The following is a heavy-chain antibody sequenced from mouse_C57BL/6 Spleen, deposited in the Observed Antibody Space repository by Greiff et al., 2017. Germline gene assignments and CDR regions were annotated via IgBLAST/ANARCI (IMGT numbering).Heavy chain of an antibody. CDR2: IYPGSGST. CDR3: AKSGSSYDGYAMDY. Sequence: QVQLQQPGAELVKPGASVQMSCKASGYTFTSYWITWVKQRPGQGLEWIGDIYPGSGSTNYNEKFKSKATLTVDTSSSTAYMQLSSLTSEDSAVYYCAKSGSSYDGYAMDYWGQGTSVTVSS. CDR1: GYTFTSYW. D-gene: IGHD1-1*01. V-gene: IGHV1-55*01. J-gene: IGHJ4*01.